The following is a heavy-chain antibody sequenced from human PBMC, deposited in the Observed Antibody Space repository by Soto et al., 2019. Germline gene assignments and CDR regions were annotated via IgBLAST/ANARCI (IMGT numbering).Heavy chain of an antibody. Sequence: PSETLSLTCTVSGGSISSSNWWSWVRQPPGKGLEWIGEIYHSVSTNYNPSLKSRVSISVDKFKNQFSLKLNSVTAADTAVYYCAKVRESRGPQPFDYWGQGTLVTVSS. CDR3: AKVRESRGPQPFDY. J-gene: IGHJ4*02. D-gene: IGHD3-10*01. V-gene: IGHV4-4*02. CDR2: IYHSVST. CDR1: GGSISSSNW.